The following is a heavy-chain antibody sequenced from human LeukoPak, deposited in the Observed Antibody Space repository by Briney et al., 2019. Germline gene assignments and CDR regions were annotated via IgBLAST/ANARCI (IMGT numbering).Heavy chain of an antibody. Sequence: PSETLSLTCTVSGGSISSGSYYWSWIRQPAGKGLEWIGRIYTSGSTNYNPSLKSRVTISVDTSKNQFSLELSSVTAADTAVYYCARHKPPRGYSGYEGRPSHSLDAFDIWGQGTMVTVSS. V-gene: IGHV4-61*02. CDR3: ARHKPPRGYSGYEGRPSHSLDAFDI. J-gene: IGHJ3*02. CDR2: IYTSGST. CDR1: GGSISSGSYY. D-gene: IGHD5-12*01.